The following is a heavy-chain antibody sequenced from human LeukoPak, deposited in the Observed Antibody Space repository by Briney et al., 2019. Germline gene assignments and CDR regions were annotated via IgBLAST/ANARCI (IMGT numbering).Heavy chain of an antibody. J-gene: IGHJ4*02. CDR2: ITGDSHTI. CDR3: ARDRVGGSFDY. Sequence: PGGSLRLSCAASGFTFNNYAMNWDRQAPGKGLDWVSFITGDSHTIYYADSVKGRFTVSRDNAENSLYLQINSLSAEDTAVYYCARDRVGGSFDYWGQGTLVTVSS. V-gene: IGHV3-48*01. CDR1: GFTFNNYA. D-gene: IGHD6-19*01.